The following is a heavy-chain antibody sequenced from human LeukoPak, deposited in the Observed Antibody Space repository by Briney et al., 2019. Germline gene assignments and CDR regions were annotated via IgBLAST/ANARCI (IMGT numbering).Heavy chain of an antibody. J-gene: IGHJ6*02. D-gene: IGHD2-2*01. V-gene: IGHV1-18*01. CDR3: ARDWGGNIVVVPAAIRSYGMDV. Sequence: GASVKVSCKASGYTFTSYGISWVRQAPGQGLEWMGWISAYNGNTNYAQKLQGRVTMTTDTSTSTAYMELRSLRSDDTAVYYCARDWGGNIVVVPAAIRSYGMDVWGQGTTVTVSS. CDR2: ISAYNGNT. CDR1: GYTFTSYG.